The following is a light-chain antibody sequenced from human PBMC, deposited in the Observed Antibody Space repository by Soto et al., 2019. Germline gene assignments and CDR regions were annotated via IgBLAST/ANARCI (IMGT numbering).Light chain of an antibody. CDR1: EIVASYY. Sequence: EIVMTQSEDTLSVSPGTSSAPSGKAIEIVASYYLAWFQQKPGQAPRLLIYGASSRATGIPDRFSGSGSGTDFTLTISSLQPEDFAVYYCQQYNSSPPLTFGGGTKVDIK. CDR2: GAS. CDR3: QQYNSSPPLT. J-gene: IGKJ4*01. V-gene: IGKV3-20*01.